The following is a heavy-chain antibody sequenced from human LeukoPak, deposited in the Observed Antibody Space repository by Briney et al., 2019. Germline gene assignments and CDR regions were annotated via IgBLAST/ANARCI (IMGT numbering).Heavy chain of an antibody. V-gene: IGHV3-7*03. Sequence: GGSLRLSCVASGFTFSTYWMSWVRQAPGKGLEGVANIKEDGSEKNYVDSVKGRFTISRDNAKNTAYLQMNSLKTEDTAVYYCKTVGATGYWGQGTLVTVSS. D-gene: IGHD1-26*01. CDR2: IKEDGSEK. J-gene: IGHJ4*02. CDR1: GFTFSTYW. CDR3: KTVGATGY.